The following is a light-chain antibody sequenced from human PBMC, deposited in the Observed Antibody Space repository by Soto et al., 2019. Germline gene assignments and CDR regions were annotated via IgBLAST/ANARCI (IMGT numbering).Light chain of an antibody. V-gene: IGKV3D-15*01. CDR1: QSISIN. CDR3: QQFRNWPWT. CDR2: AGS. J-gene: IGKJ1*01. Sequence: EIVLTQSPGTLSVSPGDRVTLSCRASQSISINLAWYQHKPGQAPRLLIHAGSTRASGIPARISGSGSGTEFTLTISSLQPEDFAVYYCQQFRNWPWTFGQGTKVEV.